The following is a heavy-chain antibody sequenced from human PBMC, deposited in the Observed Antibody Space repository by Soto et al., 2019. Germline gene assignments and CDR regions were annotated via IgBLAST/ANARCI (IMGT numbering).Heavy chain of an antibody. J-gene: IGHJ3*01. V-gene: IGHV3-23*01. Sequence: PGGSLRLSCAASGFTFISYAMSWVLQAPGKGLEWVSGISGSGGSTYYADSVKGRFTISRDNSKNTLYLQMNSLRAEDTAVYYCAKGVVPAAPGAFDFWGQGTMVTVSS. CDR2: ISGSGGST. CDR1: GFTFISYA. D-gene: IGHD2-2*01. CDR3: AKGVVPAAPGAFDF.